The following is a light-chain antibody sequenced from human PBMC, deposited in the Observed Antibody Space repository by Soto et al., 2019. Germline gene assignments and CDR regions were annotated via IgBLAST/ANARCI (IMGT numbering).Light chain of an antibody. CDR3: QQYNNWPKT. J-gene: IGKJ1*01. Sequence: EIVMTQSPATLSVSPGVRATLSCRASQSVSSNLAWYQQQPGQAPSLLIYGASTRATGIPARFSGSGSGTEFTLTISSLQSEDSAVYCCQQYNNWPKTFGQGTKVDIK. CDR2: GAS. CDR1: QSVSSN. V-gene: IGKV3-15*01.